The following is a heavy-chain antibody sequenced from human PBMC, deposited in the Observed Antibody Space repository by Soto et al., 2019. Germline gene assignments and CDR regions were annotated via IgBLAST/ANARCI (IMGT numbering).Heavy chain of an antibody. CDR3: ARVRVVRNYYYGMDV. D-gene: IGHD3-22*01. CDR2: IYYSGST. V-gene: IGHV4-31*03. J-gene: IGHJ6*02. Sequence: SETLSLTCTVSGGSISSGGFYWSWIRQHPGKGLEWIGYIYYSGSTYYNPSLKSRVTISVDTSKNQFSLKLSSVTAADTAVYYCARVRVVRNYYYGMDVWGQGTTVTVSS. CDR1: GGSISSGGFY.